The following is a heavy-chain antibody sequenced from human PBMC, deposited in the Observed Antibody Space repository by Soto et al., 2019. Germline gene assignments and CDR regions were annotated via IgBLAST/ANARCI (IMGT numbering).Heavy chain of an antibody. CDR2: IYYSGST. Sequence: PSDTLSLTCTVSGGSISSYYWSWIRQPPGKGLEWIGYIYYSGSTNYNPSLKSRVTISVDTSKNQFSLKLSSVTAADTAAYYCADWGSYFDYWGQGTLVTVSS. J-gene: IGHJ4*02. V-gene: IGHV4-59*01. CDR1: GGSISSYY. D-gene: IGHD3-16*01. CDR3: ADWGSYFDY.